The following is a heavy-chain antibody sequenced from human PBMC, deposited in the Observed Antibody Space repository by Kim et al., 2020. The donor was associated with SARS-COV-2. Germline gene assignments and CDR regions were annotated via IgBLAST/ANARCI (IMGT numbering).Heavy chain of an antibody. CDR2: IYPGDSDT. CDR3: ARRISSSATINWFDP. CDR1: GYSFTSYW. V-gene: IGHV5-51*01. J-gene: IGHJ5*02. Sequence: GESLKISCKGSGYSFTSYWIGWVRQMPGKGLEWMGIIYPGDSDTRYSPSFQGQVTISADKSISTAYLQWSSLKASDTAMYYCARRISSSATINWFDPWGQRTLVTVSS. D-gene: IGHD6-13*01.